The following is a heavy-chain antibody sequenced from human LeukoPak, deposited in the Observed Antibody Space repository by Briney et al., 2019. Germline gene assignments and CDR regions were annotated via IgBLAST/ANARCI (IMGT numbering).Heavy chain of an antibody. J-gene: IGHJ6*03. D-gene: IGHD6-13*01. Sequence: GSLLRLSFGPSGLTFPSSRMDGVPKAPGKGLEWVSSISSISSYIYYADSVKGRFTISRDNAKNSLYLQMNSLRAEDTAVYYCARVLSSSWFGIRQDYYYMDVWGKGTTVTVSS. V-gene: IGHV3-21*01. CDR2: ISSISSYI. CDR1: GLTFPSSR. CDR3: ARVLSSSWFGIRQDYYYMDV.